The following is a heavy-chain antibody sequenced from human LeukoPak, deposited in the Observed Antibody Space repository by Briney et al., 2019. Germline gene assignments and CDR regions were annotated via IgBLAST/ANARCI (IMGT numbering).Heavy chain of an antibody. V-gene: IGHV4-39*07. CDR2: IYYTGST. J-gene: IGHJ4*02. Sequence: SETLSLTCTVSGGSISSSSYYWGWIRQPPGRELEWIGSIYYTGSTYYNPSLKSRVTISVDTSKKQFSLKLSSVTAADTAVYYCAKVRRSAMAYDYWGQGTLVTVSS. D-gene: IGHD5-18*01. CDR3: AKVRRSAMAYDY. CDR1: GGSISSSSYY.